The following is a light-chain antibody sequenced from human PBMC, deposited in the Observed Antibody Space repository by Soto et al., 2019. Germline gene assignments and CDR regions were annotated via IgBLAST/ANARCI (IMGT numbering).Light chain of an antibody. CDR3: QRYNDFQYV. CDR2: DAS. V-gene: IGKV1-5*01. J-gene: IGKJ2*01. CDR1: QSISSW. Sequence: DIQMTQSPSTLSASVGDRVTITCRASQSISSWLAWYQQKPGKAPKLLIYDASSLESGVPSRFSGSGSGTEFSLTISGLQPDDFATYYCQRYNDFQYVFGQGTKVDIK.